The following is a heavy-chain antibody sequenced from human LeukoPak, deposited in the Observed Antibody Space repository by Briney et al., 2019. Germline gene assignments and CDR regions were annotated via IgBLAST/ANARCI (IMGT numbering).Heavy chain of an antibody. D-gene: IGHD5-12*01. J-gene: IGHJ4*02. CDR3: AKGGGKWLRFVTTQLDY. V-gene: IGHV3-43D*03. CDR1: AFTFDDYA. CDR2: SSWDGGST. Sequence: PGGSLRLSCAAPAFTFDDYAMHWVRQAAGKGLEWVSLSSWDGGSTYYADSVKGRFTISRDNSKNSLYLQMNSLRAEDTALYYCAKGGGKWLRFVTTQLDYWGQGTLVTVSS.